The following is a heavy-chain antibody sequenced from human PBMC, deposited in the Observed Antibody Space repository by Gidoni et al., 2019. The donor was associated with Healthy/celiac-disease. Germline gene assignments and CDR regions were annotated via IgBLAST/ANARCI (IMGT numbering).Heavy chain of an antibody. D-gene: IGHD6-19*01. CDR3: TRLGARQWLVQFDY. CDR1: GFTFGDYA. J-gene: IGHJ4*02. V-gene: IGHV3-49*05. Sequence: EVQLVESGGGWVKPGRPLRLSCTASGFTFGDYAMSWFRQAPGKGLEWVGFIRSKAYGGTTEYAASVKGRFTISRDDSKSIAYLQMNSLKAEDTAVYYCTRLGARQWLVQFDYWGQGTLVTVSS. CDR2: IRSKAYGGTT.